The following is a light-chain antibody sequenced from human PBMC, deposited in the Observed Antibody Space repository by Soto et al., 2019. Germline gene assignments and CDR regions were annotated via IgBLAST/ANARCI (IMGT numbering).Light chain of an antibody. J-gene: IGKJ1*01. CDR3: QQTYTTPRT. V-gene: IGKV1-39*01. Sequence: DTQMTQSPSYLSASVGDRISITCRASQTASNYVNWYQQKPGKAPTLLISATSTLQSWVPSRFRGSGSGTDFTLTITSLQPEDFATYYCQQTYTTPRTFGQGTKVAIK. CDR2: ATS. CDR1: QTASNY.